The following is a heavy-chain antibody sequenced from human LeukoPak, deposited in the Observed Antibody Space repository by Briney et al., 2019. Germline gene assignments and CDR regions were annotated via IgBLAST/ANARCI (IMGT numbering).Heavy chain of an antibody. CDR3: ARGGIGYCSGGSCYSSYYYYYYGMDV. CDR2: IIPIFGTA. V-gene: IGHV1-69*06. D-gene: IGHD2-15*01. CDR1: GGTFSSYA. Sequence: SVKVSCKASGGTFSSYAISWVRQAPGQGLEWMGGIIPIFGTANYAQKFQGRVTITADKSTSTAYMELSSLRSEDTAVYYCARGGIGYCSGGSCYSSYYYYYYGMDVWGKGTTVTVFS. J-gene: IGHJ6*04.